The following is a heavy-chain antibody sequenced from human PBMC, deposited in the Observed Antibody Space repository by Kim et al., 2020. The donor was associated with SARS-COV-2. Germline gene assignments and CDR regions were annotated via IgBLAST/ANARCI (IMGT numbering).Heavy chain of an antibody. J-gene: IGHJ4*02. V-gene: IGHV3-30*07. D-gene: IGHD6-13*01. Sequence: DSVKGRFTISRDNSKNTLYLQMNSLRAEDTAVYYCARENSSSWGRHPFDYWGQGTLVTVSS. CDR3: ARENSSSWGRHPFDY.